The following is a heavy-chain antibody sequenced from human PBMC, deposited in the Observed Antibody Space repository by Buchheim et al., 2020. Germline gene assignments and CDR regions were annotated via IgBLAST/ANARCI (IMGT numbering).Heavy chain of an antibody. CDR2: VYSDGNDQ. V-gene: IGHV3-30*03. Sequence: QVKLVASGGGVVQPGKSLRLSCASSGFTFRHYNMHWVRQAPGKGLEWVSMVYSDGNDQNYGHPVKGRFIISRDNSRRTVFLYMNDLRPEDTAIYYCAAEGAISGTFYVDNYFQLWGLGTL. CDR3: AAEGAISGTFYVDNYFQL. D-gene: IGHD2/OR15-2a*01. CDR1: GFTFRHYN. J-gene: IGHJ4*02.